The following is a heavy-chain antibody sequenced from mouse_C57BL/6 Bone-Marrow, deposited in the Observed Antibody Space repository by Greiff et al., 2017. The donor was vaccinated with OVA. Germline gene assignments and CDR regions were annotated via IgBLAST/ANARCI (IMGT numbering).Heavy chain of an antibody. D-gene: IGHD2-4*01. CDR1: GFTFSSYA. CDR3: ARGLTSWYFDV. Sequence: EVKVVESGGGLVKPGGSLKLSCAASGFTFSSYAMSWVRQTPEKRLEWVATISDGGSYTYYPDNVKGRFTISRDNAKNNLYLQMSHLKSEDTAMYYCARGLTSWYFDVWGTGTTVTVSS. CDR2: ISDGGSYT. J-gene: IGHJ1*03. V-gene: IGHV5-4*03.